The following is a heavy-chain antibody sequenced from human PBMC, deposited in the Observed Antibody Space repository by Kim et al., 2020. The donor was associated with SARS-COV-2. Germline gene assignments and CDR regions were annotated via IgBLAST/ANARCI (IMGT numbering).Heavy chain of an antibody. V-gene: IGHV1-69*04. CDR3: ARDRDSSGYYN. Sequence: ANYAQKFQGRVTITAEKSTSTAYMELSSLRSEDTAVYYCARDRDSSGYYNWGQGTLVTVSS. D-gene: IGHD3-22*01. CDR2: A. J-gene: IGHJ4*02.